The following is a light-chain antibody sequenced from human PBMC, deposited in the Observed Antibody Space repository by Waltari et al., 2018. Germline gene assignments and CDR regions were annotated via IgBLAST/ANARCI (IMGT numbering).Light chain of an antibody. V-gene: IGKV3-20*01. J-gene: IGKJ1*01. CDR2: GAS. CDR3: QHYLRLPVT. CDR1: QSVGSA. Sequence: SCRASQSVGSALTWYQQKPGQAPRLLIYGASTRAPGIPDRFSGSGSGTDFSLTISRLEPDDFAVYFCQHYLRLPVTFGQGTTVEI.